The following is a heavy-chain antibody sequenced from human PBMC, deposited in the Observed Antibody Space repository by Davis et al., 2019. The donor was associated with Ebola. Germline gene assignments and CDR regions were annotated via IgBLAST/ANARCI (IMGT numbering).Heavy chain of an antibody. Sequence: SETLSLTCTVSGGSISPYYWSWIRQPPGKGLEWIGYIYYSGSTNYNPSLKSRVTISVDTSKNQFSLKLSSVTAADTAVYYCARGTFWSGYYYFDYWGQGTLVTVSS. CDR1: GGSISPYY. V-gene: IGHV4-59*01. CDR3: ARGTFWSGYYYFDY. D-gene: IGHD3-3*01. CDR2: IYYSGST. J-gene: IGHJ4*02.